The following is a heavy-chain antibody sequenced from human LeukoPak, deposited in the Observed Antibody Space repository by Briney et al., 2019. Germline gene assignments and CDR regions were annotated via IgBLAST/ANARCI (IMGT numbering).Heavy chain of an antibody. CDR1: GYTFSTYW. Sequence: GESLKISCQGSGYTFSTYWIAWVRQMPGKGLEWMGIIYPGDSDTRYSPSFQGQVTFSVDTSLNTAYLQWSSLKASDTAMYYCARLPFNYYDSSGYSNLFDYWGQGTLVTVSS. D-gene: IGHD3-22*01. CDR3: ARLPFNYYDSSGYSNLFDY. J-gene: IGHJ4*02. CDR2: IYPGDSDT. V-gene: IGHV5-51*01.